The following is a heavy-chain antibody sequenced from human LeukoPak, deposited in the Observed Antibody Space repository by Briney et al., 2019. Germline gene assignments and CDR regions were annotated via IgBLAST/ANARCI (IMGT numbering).Heavy chain of an antibody. Sequence: ASETLSLTCAVYGGSISSYYWSWIRQPPGKGLEWIGHIYYSGSTNYNPSLKSRVTISVDTSKNQFSLKLSSVTAADTAVYYCARDGYNWNGGYYYYGMDVWGQGTTVTVSS. D-gene: IGHD1-20*01. J-gene: IGHJ6*02. V-gene: IGHV4-59*01. CDR2: IYYSGST. CDR3: ARDGYNWNGGYYYYGMDV. CDR1: GGSISSYY.